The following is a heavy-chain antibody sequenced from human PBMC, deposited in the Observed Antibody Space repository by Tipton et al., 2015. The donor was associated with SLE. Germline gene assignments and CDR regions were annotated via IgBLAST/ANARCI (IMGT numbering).Heavy chain of an antibody. CDR1: GFTFNDYY. Sequence: SLRLSCVASGFTFNDYYVNWIRQAPGKGLEWVSFISRRTTLTNYADSVKGRFTISRDNAKNSVYLQMNRVRAEDTAVYYCASTRDDAFDIWGQGTMVTVSS. V-gene: IGHV3-11*06. J-gene: IGHJ3*02. D-gene: IGHD5-24*01. CDR2: ISRRTTLT. CDR3: ASTRDDAFDI.